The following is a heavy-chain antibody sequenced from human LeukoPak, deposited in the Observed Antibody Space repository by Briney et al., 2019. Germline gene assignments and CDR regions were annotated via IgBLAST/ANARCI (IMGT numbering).Heavy chain of an antibody. CDR2: ISRSGTT. CDR1: SYSVSSGYY. CDR3: VRTGQLLARNGFDI. Sequence: SETLSLTCSVFSYSVSSGYYWAWIRRPPGKGLEWIGTISRSGTTYYNPSLKSRVIISIDTSKNQFSLKLSSVTAADTAVYYCVRTGQLLARNGFDIWGQGTMVTVSS. D-gene: IGHD1-1*01. V-gene: IGHV4-38-2*01. J-gene: IGHJ3*02.